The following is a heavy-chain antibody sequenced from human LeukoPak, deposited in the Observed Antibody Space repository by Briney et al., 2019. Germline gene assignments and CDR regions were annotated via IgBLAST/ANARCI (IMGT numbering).Heavy chain of an antibody. J-gene: IGHJ4*02. CDR1: GFTFSDHY. CDR3: ARDIGMVRGVIITNHFDY. Sequence: GGSLRLSCAASGFTFSDHYMSWIRQAPGKGLEWVSYISSSSYTVYADSVKGRFTISRDNAKSSLYLQMNSLRAEDTAVHYCARDIGMVRGVIITNHFDYWGQGTPVTVSS. V-gene: IGHV3-11*06. D-gene: IGHD3-10*01. CDR2: ISSSSYT.